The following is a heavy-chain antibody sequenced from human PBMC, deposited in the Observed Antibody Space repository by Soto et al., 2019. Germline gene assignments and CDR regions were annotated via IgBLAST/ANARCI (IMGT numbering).Heavy chain of an antibody. CDR1: GYTFTSYG. Sequence: ASVKVSCKASGYTFTSYGISWVRQAPGQGLEWMGWISAYNGNTNYAQKLQGRVTMTRDTSTSTVYMELSSLRSEDTAVYYCARNLGYSSSFYYFDYWGQGTLVTVSS. D-gene: IGHD6-13*01. V-gene: IGHV1-18*01. J-gene: IGHJ4*02. CDR2: ISAYNGNT. CDR3: ARNLGYSSSFYYFDY.